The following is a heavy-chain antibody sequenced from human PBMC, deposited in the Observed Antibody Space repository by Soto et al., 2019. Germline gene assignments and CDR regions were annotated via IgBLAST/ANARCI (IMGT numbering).Heavy chain of an antibody. D-gene: IGHD2-2*01. CDR2: ISGSGGST. Sequence: EVQLLESGGGLVQPGGSLRLSCAASGFTFSSYAMSWVRQAPGKGLEWVSAISGSGGSTYYADSVKGRFTISRDNSKNTLYRQMNCLRAEDTAVYYCAKGDEIVLVPAAMQGDYWGQGTLVTVSS. CDR1: GFTFSSYA. J-gene: IGHJ4*02. V-gene: IGHV3-23*01. CDR3: AKGDEIVLVPAAMQGDY.